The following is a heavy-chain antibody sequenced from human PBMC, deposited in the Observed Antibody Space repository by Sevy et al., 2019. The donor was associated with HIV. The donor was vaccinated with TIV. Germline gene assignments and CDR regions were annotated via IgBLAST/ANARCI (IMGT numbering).Heavy chain of an antibody. CDR1: GFTFSSYG. CDR3: AKDRKRDGSGSPSGMDV. V-gene: IGHV3-30*02. J-gene: IGHJ6*02. CDR2: IRYDGSNK. D-gene: IGHD3-10*01. Sequence: GGSLRLSCAASGFTFSSYGMHWVRPAPGKGLEWVAFIRYDGSNKYYADSVKGRFTISRDNSKNTLYLQMNSLRAEDTAVYYCAKDRKRDGSGSPSGMDVWGQGTTVTVSS.